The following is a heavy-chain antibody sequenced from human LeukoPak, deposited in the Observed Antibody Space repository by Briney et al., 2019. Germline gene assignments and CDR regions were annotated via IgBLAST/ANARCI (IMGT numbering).Heavy chain of an antibody. J-gene: IGHJ5*02. Sequence: SETPSLTCTVSGGSISGYYWSWIRQPPGKGLEWIGYIYYSGSTNYNPSLKNRVTISVDTSKNQFSLKLRSVTAADTAVYYCARSSSSQSLEFDPWGQGTLVTVSS. D-gene: IGHD2-2*01. CDR3: ARSSSSQSLEFDP. CDR2: IYYSGST. V-gene: IGHV4-59*01. CDR1: GGSISGYY.